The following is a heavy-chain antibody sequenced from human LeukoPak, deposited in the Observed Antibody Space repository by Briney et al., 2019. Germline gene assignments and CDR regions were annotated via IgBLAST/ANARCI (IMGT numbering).Heavy chain of an antibody. D-gene: IGHD6-13*01. CDR3: AKGTSGIIAGGHDYYMDV. Sequence: GGSLRLSCAASGFTFSNYWMSWVRQAPGNGPEWVANIKEDESEKNYVDSVKGRFTISRDNSKNALYLQMISLRPEDTAVYFCAKGTSGIIAGGHDYYMDVWGKGSTVTISS. J-gene: IGHJ6*03. CDR1: GFTFSNYW. CDR2: IKEDESEK. V-gene: IGHV3-7*01.